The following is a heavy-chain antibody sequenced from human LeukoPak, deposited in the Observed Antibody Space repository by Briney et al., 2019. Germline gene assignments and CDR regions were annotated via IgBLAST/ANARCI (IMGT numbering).Heavy chain of an antibody. D-gene: IGHD3-22*01. CDR1: GYTFTGYY. CDR2: INPNSGGT. CDR3: ERALRRNSGYYVSDY. V-gene: IGHV1-2*02. Sequence: ASVKVSCKASGYTFTGYYMHWVRQAPGQGLEWMGWINPNSGGTNYAQKFQGRVTMTRDTSISTAYMELSRLRSDDTAVYYCERALRRNSGYYVSDYWGQGTLVTVSS. J-gene: IGHJ4*02.